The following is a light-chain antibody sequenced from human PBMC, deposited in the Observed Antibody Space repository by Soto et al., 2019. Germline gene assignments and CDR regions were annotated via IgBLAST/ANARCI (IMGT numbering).Light chain of an antibody. Sequence: EIVLTQSXXTLSLSPGERATLSCRASQSVSSYLAWYQQKPGQAPRLLIYDASNRATGIPARXXXXXXXXXXXXXXXXXEPEDFAXXYCXQRSXXPPTFGQXTRLE. CDR1: QSVSSY. V-gene: IGKV3-11*01. J-gene: IGKJ5*01. CDR3: XQRSXXPPT. CDR2: DAS.